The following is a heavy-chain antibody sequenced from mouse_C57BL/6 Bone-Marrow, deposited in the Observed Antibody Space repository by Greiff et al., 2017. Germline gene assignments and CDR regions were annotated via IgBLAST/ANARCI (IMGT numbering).Heavy chain of an antibody. CDR2: IWSDGST. D-gene: IGHD2-4*01. Sequence: VQGVESGPGLVAPSQSLSITCTVSGFSLTSYGVHWVRQPPGKGLEWLVVIWSDGSTTYNSALNSRLSISKDNSKSQVFLKMNSLQTDDTAMYYCARPYYYDYDGYAMDYWGQGTSVTVSS. CDR3: ARPYYYDYDGYAMDY. J-gene: IGHJ4*01. V-gene: IGHV2-6*03. CDR1: GFSLTSYG.